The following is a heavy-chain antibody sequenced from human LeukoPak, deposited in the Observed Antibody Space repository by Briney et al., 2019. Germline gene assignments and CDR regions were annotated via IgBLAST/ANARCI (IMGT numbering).Heavy chain of an antibody. CDR2: IYYSGST. V-gene: IGHV4-39*07. D-gene: IGHD6-19*01. CDR3: ARGIAVLPHYFDY. J-gene: IGHJ4*02. CDR1: GGSISSSSYY. Sequence: SETLSLTCTVSGGSISSSSYYWGWIRQPPGKGLEWIGSIYYSGSTYYNPSLKSRVTISVDTSKNKFSLKLSSMTAADTAVYYCARGIAVLPHYFDYWGQGTLVTVSS.